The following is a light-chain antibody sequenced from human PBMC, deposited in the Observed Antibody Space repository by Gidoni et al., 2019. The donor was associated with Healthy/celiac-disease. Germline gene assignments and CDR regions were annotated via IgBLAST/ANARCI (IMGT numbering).Light chain of an antibody. CDR1: QSVSSN. CDR2: GAS. CDR3: QKYNNWPQT. V-gene: IGKV3D-15*01. Sequence: EIVMTQSPATLSVSPGERATLSCRASQSVSSNLAWYQQKPGQAPRLLIDGASTRATGIPARFSGSGSGTEFTLTISSLQSEDFAVYYCQKYNNWPQTFGQGTKLEIK. J-gene: IGKJ2*01.